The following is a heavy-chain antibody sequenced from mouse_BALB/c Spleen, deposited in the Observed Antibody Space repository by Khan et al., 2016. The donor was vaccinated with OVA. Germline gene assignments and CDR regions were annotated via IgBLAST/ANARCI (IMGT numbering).Heavy chain of an antibody. D-gene: IGHD2-3*01. CDR3: ARWFDGYSSLYAMDY. CDR2: IWSDGST. J-gene: IGHJ4*01. CDR1: GFSLTSYG. V-gene: IGHV2-6*02. Sequence: QVQLKESGPGLVAPSQSLSITCTVSGFSLTSYGVHWVRQPPGKGLEWLVVIWSDGSTNYNSVLKSRLSISKDNSKSQVFLKMNSLRTDDTAIYXCARWFDGYSSLYAMDYWGQGTSVTVSS.